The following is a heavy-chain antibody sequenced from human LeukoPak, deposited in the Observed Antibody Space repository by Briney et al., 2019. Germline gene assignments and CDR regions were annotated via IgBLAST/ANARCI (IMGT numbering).Heavy chain of an antibody. CDR3: ARYCSGVSCYSGYDY. D-gene: IGHD2-15*01. V-gene: IGHV3-33*01. CDR2: IWYDGSNK. Sequence: PGGSLRLSCAASGFTFSSYGMHWVRQAPGKGLEWVAVIWYDGSNKYYADSVKGRFTISRDNSKNTLYLQMGSLRAEDMAVYYCARYCSGVSCYSGYDYWGQGTLVTVSS. J-gene: IGHJ4*02. CDR1: GFTFSSYG.